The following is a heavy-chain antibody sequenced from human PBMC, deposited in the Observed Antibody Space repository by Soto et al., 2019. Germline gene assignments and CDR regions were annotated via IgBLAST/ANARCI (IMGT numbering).Heavy chain of an antibody. Sequence: SETLSLTCAVSGGSITSGAYYWTWIRQHPGKGLEWIAYIHYSGRTYYNPSLKSRVTISVDTSNNQFSLKLSSVTAADTAVYYCARVPPPYDSSGYYYPYFDYWGQGTLVTVSS. D-gene: IGHD3-22*01. CDR3: ARVPPPYDSSGYYYPYFDY. CDR2: IHYSGRT. J-gene: IGHJ4*02. CDR1: GGSITSGAYY. V-gene: IGHV4-31*11.